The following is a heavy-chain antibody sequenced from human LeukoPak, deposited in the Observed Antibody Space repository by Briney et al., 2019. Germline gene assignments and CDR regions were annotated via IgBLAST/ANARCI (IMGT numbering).Heavy chain of an antibody. CDR2: IIPIFGTA. J-gene: IGHJ2*01. CDR3: ARGDIVVVPAATRTHWYFDL. V-gene: IGHV1-69*05. Sequence: ASVKVSCKASGGTFSSYAISWVRQAPGQGLEWMGGIIPIFGTANYAQKFQGRVTITTDESTSTAYMELSSLRSEDTAVYYCARGDIVVVPAATRTHWYFDLWGRGTLVTVSS. CDR1: GGTFSSYA. D-gene: IGHD2-2*01.